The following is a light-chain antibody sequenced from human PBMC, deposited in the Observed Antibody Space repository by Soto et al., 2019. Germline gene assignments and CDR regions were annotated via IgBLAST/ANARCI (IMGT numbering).Light chain of an antibody. CDR1: SSDVGSYNL. Sequence: QSALTQPASVSGSPGQSITISCTGTSSDVGSYNLVSWYQHHPGKAPKLMIYEGSERPSGVSNRFSGSKSGNTASLTISELQAEDEADYYCCSYAGSSTFVFGTGTKLTVL. CDR2: EGS. V-gene: IGLV2-23*01. CDR3: CSYAGSSTFV. J-gene: IGLJ1*01.